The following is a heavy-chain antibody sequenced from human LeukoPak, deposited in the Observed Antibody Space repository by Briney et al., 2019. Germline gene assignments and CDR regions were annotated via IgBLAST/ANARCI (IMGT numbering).Heavy chain of an antibody. CDR1: GYTFTGYY. V-gene: IGHV1-2*04. D-gene: IGHD1-26*01. CDR2: INPNSGGT. CDR3: ARDYVGGMDV. Sequence: ASVKVSCKASGYTFTGYYMHWVRQAPGQGLEWMGWINPNSGGTNYAQKFQGWVTMTRDTFISTAYMELSRLRSDDTAVYYCARDYVGGMDVWGQGTTVTVSS. J-gene: IGHJ6*02.